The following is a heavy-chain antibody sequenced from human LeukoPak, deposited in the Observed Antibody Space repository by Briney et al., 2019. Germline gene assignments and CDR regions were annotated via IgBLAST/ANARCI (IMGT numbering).Heavy chain of an antibody. CDR2: IYYSGST. Sequence: GSLRLSCAASGFSLSNYWMNWVRQAPGKGLEWIGYIYYSGSTNYNPSLKSRVTISVDTSKNQFSLKLSSVTAADTAVYYCARGDDYSNYYYYGMDVWGQGTTVTVSS. J-gene: IGHJ6*02. D-gene: IGHD4-4*01. V-gene: IGHV4-59*01. CDR1: GFSLSNYW. CDR3: ARGDDYSNYYYYGMDV.